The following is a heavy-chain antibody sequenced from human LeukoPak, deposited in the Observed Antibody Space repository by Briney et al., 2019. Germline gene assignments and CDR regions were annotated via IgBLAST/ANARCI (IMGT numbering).Heavy chain of an antibody. J-gene: IGHJ4*02. CDR3: ARDPDDYGDLVDY. CDR2: ISSSSSYI. V-gene: IGHV3-21*01. CDR1: GFTFSSYS. D-gene: IGHD4-17*01. Sequence: GGSLRLSCAASGFTFSSYSMNWVRQAPGKGLEWVSSISSSSSYIYCADSVKGRFTISRDNAKNSLYLQMNSLRAEDTAVYYCARDPDDYGDLVDYWGQGTLVTVSS.